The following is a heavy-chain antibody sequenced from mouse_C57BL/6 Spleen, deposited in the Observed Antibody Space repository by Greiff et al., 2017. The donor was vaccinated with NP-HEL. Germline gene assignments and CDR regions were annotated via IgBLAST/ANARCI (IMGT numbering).Heavy chain of an antibody. J-gene: IGHJ2*01. CDR2: INPNNGGT. CDR3: ARRTRGYFDY. V-gene: IGHV1-18*01. CDR1: GYTFTDYN. Sequence: EVKLLESGPELVKPGASVKIPCKASGYTFTDYNMDWVKQSHGKSLEWIGDINPNNGGTIYNQKFKGKATLTVDKSSSTAYMELRSLTSEDTAVYYCARRTRGYFDYWGQGTTLTVSS.